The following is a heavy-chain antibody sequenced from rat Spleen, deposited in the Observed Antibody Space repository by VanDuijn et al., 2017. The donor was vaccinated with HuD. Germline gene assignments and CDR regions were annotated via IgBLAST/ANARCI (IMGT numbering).Heavy chain of an antibody. V-gene: IGHV5-31*01. D-gene: IGHD4-1*01. CDR3: ARETGYNSYFDY. J-gene: IGHJ2*01. CDR1: GFTFNNYW. Sequence: EVQLVESGGGLVQPGRSLKLSCVASGFTFNNYWMTWIRQAPGKGLEWVATITNSGGTTYYPDSVKGRFTISRDDAKSILYLQMDSLRSEDTATYYCARETGYNSYFDYWGQGVLVTVTS. CDR2: ITNSGGTT.